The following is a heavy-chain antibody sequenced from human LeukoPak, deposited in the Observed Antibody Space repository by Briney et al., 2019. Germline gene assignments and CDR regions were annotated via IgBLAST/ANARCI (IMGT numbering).Heavy chain of an antibody. CDR3: ARFDYYDSSGSLDL. D-gene: IGHD3-22*01. CDR1: GYSISSGYY. Sequence: PSETLSLTCTVSGYSISSGYYWGWIRQPPGKGLEWIGSIYYSGSTYYNPSLKSRVTISVDTSKNQFSLKLSSVTAADTAVYYCARFDYYDSSGSLDLWGRGTLVTVSS. V-gene: IGHV4-38-2*02. CDR2: IYYSGST. J-gene: IGHJ2*01.